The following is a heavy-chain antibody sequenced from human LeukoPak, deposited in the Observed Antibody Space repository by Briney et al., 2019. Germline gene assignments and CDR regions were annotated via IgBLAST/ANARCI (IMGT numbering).Heavy chain of an antibody. CDR3: AKDVSRGYSYGLDY. Sequence: GGSLRLSCAASGFTFSSYAMSWVRQAPGKGLEWVSAISGSGGSTYYADSVKGRFTISRDNSKNTLYLQMNSLRAEDTAVYYCAKDVSRGYSYGLDYWGQGTLVTVSS. J-gene: IGHJ4*02. CDR1: GFTFSSYA. D-gene: IGHD5-18*01. CDR2: ISGSGGST. V-gene: IGHV3-23*01.